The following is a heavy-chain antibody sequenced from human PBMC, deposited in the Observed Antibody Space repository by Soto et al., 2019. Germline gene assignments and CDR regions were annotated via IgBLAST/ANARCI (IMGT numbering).Heavy chain of an antibody. J-gene: IGHJ3*02. V-gene: IGHV1-2*04. CDR3: ARRGYAGEMYYYGWGIYYNNLDVFDI. CDR1: GYTFTGYY. D-gene: IGHD3-10*01. Sequence: ASVKVSCKASGYTFTGYYMHWVRQAPGQGLEWMGWINPNSGGTNYAQKFQGWVTMTRDTSISTAYMELSRLRSDDTAVYYCARRGYAGEMYYYGWGIYYNNLDVFDIWGQGTMVTVS. CDR2: INPNSGGT.